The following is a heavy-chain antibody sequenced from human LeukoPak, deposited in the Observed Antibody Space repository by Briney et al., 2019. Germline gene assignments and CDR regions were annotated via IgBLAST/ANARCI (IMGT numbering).Heavy chain of an antibody. Sequence: SQTLSLTCAVSGGSISSGGYSWSWIRQPPGKGLEWIGYIYHSGSTYYNPSLKSRVTISVDTSKNQFSLKQSSVTAADTAVYYCAKYSPGGDFQHWGQGTLVTVSS. D-gene: IGHD2-21*01. CDR2: IYHSGST. CDR3: AKYSPGGDFQH. J-gene: IGHJ1*01. CDR1: GGSISSGGYS. V-gene: IGHV4-30-2*03.